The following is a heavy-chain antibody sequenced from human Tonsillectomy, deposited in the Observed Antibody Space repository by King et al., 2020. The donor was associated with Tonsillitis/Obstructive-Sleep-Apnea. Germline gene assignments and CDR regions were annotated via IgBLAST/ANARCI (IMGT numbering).Heavy chain of an antibody. CDR2: IKKDGHEE. V-gene: IGHV3-7*01. Sequence: VQLVGSGGDLVQPGGSLRLSCAASGFTFSSYWMNWVRQAPGKGLEWVANIKKDGHEEYYVDSVKGRFTISRDNAKNSLSLQMNSLRAEDTAVYYCARGARYYDTSGRDAFDIWGQGTRVTVSS. CDR3: ARGARYYDTSGRDAFDI. CDR1: GFTFSSYW. D-gene: IGHD3-22*01. J-gene: IGHJ3*02.